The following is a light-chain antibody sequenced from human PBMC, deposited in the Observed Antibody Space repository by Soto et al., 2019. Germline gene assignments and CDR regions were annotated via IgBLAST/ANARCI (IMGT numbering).Light chain of an antibody. V-gene: IGLV2-14*01. Sequence: QSALTKPASVSGSPGQSLTISCTGTSGDVGRYDSVSWYKHRPGKVPELIIFSDRFSGSKSGNTASLTISGLQAEDEADYYCSSYTTNRTPVFGGGTKLTVL. CDR1: SGDVGRYDS. J-gene: IGLJ2*01. CDR3: SSYTTNRTPV.